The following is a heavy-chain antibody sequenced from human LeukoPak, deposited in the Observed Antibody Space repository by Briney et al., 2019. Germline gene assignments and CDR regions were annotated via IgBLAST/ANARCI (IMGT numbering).Heavy chain of an antibody. CDR1: GDSISSRTYY. V-gene: IGHV4-31*03. D-gene: IGHD3-3*01. Sequence: PSETLSLTCSVSGDSISSRTYYWTWIRQHPEKGLEWIGYIWNSGSTNYNPSLKSRVTISVDTSKNQFSLKLSSVTAADTAVYYCARESPYYDFWSGYYTNYYYYMDVWGKGTTVTVSS. CDR3: ARESPYYDFWSGYYTNYYYYMDV. CDR2: IWNSGST. J-gene: IGHJ6*03.